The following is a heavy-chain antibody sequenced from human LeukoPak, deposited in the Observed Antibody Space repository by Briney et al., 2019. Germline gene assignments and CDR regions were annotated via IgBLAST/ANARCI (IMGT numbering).Heavy chain of an antibody. D-gene: IGHD3-16*02. V-gene: IGHV3-30*18. CDR1: GFIFSNFG. CDR2: ISYDGSNK. J-gene: IGHJ6*02. CDR3: AKASVYVYYGMDV. Sequence: GVSLRLSCAASGFIFSNFGVHWVRQAPGQGLEGVAVISYDGSNKYYADSVKGRFTISRDNSKNTLYLQMNSLRAEDTAVYYCAKASVYVYYGMDVWGQGTTVTVSS.